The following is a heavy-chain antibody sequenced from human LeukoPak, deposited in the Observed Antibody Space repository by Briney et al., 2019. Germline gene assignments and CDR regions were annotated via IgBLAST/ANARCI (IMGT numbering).Heavy chain of an antibody. V-gene: IGHV4-59*01. J-gene: IGHJ4*02. CDR1: GGSISSYY. CDR2: IYYSGST. D-gene: IGHD3-9*01. Sequence: PSETLSLTCTVSGGSISSYYWSWIRQPPGKGLEWIGYIYYSGSTNCNPSLKSRVTISVDTSKNQFSLKLSSVTAADTAVYYCARVAGDYDILTGYTYFDYWGQGTLVTVSS. CDR3: ARVAGDYDILTGYTYFDY.